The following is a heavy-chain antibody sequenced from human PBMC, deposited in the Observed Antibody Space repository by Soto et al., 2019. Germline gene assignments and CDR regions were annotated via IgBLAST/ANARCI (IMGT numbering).Heavy chain of an antibody. V-gene: IGHV3-23*01. CDR2: ISASGRDT. Sequence: PGGYLRLSCAASGFTFSNYAMSWVRQAPGKGLEWVSGISASGRDTYYADSVKDRFTISRDNSKNTVYLQVNSLRADDTAIYYCAKGKSSGWYYFDYWGKGT. CDR1: GFTFSNYA. CDR3: AKGKSSGWYYFDY. J-gene: IGHJ4*02. D-gene: IGHD6-19*01.